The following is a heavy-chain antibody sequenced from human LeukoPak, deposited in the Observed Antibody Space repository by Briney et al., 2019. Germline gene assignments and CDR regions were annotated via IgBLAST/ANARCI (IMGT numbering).Heavy chain of an antibody. J-gene: IGHJ4*02. V-gene: IGHV3-30-3*01. CDR3: ARERPSAYDSSGYYYFDY. CDR2: ISYDGSNK. Sequence: GGSLRLSCAASGFTFSNYAMHWVRQAPGKGLEWVAVISYDGSNKYYADSVKGRFTISRDNAKNSLYLQMNSLRAEDTAVYYCARERPSAYDSSGYYYFDYWGQGTLVTVSS. D-gene: IGHD3-22*01. CDR1: GFTFSNYA.